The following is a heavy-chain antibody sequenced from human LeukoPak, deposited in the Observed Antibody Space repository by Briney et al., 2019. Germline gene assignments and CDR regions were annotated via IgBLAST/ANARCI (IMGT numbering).Heavy chain of an antibody. CDR1: GYTFTKYC. D-gene: IGHD1-1*01. CDR3: GRDDNWKRGDY. V-gene: IGHV1-18*01. CDR2: VNPYNGNN. Sequence: ASVKVSCKASGYTFTKYCIRWVRQAPGKGLEWMGWVNPYNGNNNYAQKLQGRVTMTTDTSTDTAHMELRSLRSDDTAVYYCGRDDNWKRGDYWGQGTLVTVSS. J-gene: IGHJ4*02.